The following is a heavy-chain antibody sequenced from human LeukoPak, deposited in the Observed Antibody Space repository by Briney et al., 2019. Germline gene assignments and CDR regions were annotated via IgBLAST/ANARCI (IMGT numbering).Heavy chain of an antibody. CDR2: ISYDGSNK. CDR1: GFTFSIYG. D-gene: IGHD3-22*01. V-gene: IGHV3-30*18. J-gene: IGHJ4*02. Sequence: QPGGSLRLSCAASGFTFSIYGMLWVRQAPGKGLEWVAVISYDGSNKYYEDSVKGRFTISRYNSQNTLYLKMNSLGAEDTAVYYCAKKVADSSGYYSLDYWGQGTLVTVSS. CDR3: AKKVADSSGYYSLDY.